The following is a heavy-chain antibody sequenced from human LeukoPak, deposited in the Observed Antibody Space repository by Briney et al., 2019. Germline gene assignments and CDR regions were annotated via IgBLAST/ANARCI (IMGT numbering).Heavy chain of an antibody. Sequence: ASVKVSCKASGYTFTSYDINWVRQATGQGLEWMGWMNPNSGNTGYAQKFQGRVTITTDESTSTAYMELSSLRSEDTAVYYCARDRFGGTMVRGVIRLNAFDIWGQGTMVTVSS. J-gene: IGHJ3*02. CDR3: ARDRFGGTMVRGVIRLNAFDI. D-gene: IGHD3-10*01. CDR2: MNPNSGNT. V-gene: IGHV1-8*01. CDR1: GYTFTSYD.